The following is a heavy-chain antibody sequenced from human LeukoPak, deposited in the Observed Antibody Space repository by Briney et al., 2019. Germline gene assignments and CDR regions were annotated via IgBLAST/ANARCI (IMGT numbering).Heavy chain of an antibody. Sequence: SETLSLTCTVSGVSISSYYWSWLRQPPGKGLEGIGYIYYSGSTNYNPSLKSRVTISVDTSKNQFSLKLSSVTAADTAVYYCASSPDYYDSSCYYYGHGYFDYWGQGTLVTVSS. J-gene: IGHJ4*02. V-gene: IGHV4-59*01. CDR3: ASSPDYYDSSCYYYGHGYFDY. D-gene: IGHD3-22*01. CDR2: IYYSGST. CDR1: GVSISSYY.